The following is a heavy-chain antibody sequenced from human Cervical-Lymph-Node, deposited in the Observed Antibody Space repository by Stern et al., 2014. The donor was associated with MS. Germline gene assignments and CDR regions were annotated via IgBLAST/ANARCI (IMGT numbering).Heavy chain of an antibody. CDR2: MFYRGST. J-gene: IGHJ3*02. Sequence: VQLEESGPGLVKPSETLSLTCTVSGGSISSYYWSWIRQPPGKGLEWIGYMFYRGSTNYNPSLKSRVTLSVDTSKNQFSLKLSSVTAADTAVYFCARMRTPWTQLLPGSDAFDIWGQGTTVTVSS. CDR3: ARMRTPWTQLLPGSDAFDI. D-gene: IGHD2/OR15-2a*01. V-gene: IGHV4-59*01. CDR1: GGSISSYY.